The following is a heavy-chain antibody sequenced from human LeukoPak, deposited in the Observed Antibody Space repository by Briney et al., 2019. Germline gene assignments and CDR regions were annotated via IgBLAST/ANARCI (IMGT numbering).Heavy chain of an antibody. D-gene: IGHD3-22*01. CDR2: ISYDGSNK. V-gene: IGHV3-30-3*01. CDR3: ARDPTTYDSSGYYPGY. CDR1: GFTFSSYA. Sequence: GGSLRLSCAASGFTFSSYAMRWVRQAPGKGLEWVAAISYDGSNKYYADSVKGRFTISRDNSKNTLYLQMNSLRAEDTAVYYCARDPTTYDSSGYYPGYWGQGTLVSVSS. J-gene: IGHJ4*02.